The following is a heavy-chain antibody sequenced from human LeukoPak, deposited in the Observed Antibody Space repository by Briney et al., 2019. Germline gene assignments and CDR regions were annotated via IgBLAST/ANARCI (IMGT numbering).Heavy chain of an antibody. CDR2: IIPIFGTA. CDR3: ARAPLVVPAAMAWFDP. Sequence: AASVKVSXKASGGTFSSYAISWVRQAPGQGLEWMRGIIPIFGTANYAQKFQGRVTITADESTSTAYMELSSLRSEDTAVYYCARAPLVVPAAMAWFDPWGQGTLVTVSS. J-gene: IGHJ5*02. D-gene: IGHD2-2*01. V-gene: IGHV1-69*13. CDR1: GGTFSSYA.